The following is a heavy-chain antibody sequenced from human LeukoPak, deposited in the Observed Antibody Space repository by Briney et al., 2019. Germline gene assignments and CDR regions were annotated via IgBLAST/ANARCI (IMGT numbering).Heavy chain of an antibody. CDR2: ISSSSSYI. CDR3: ARCPKRTGYSSGWDY. Sequence: GGSLRLSCAASGVTLSSYSMNWVRQAPGKGLEWVSSISSSSSYIYYADSVKGRFTISRDNAKNSLYLQMNSLRAEDTAVYYCARCPKRTGYSSGWDYWGQGTLVTVSS. D-gene: IGHD6-19*01. J-gene: IGHJ4*02. V-gene: IGHV3-21*01. CDR1: GVTLSSYS.